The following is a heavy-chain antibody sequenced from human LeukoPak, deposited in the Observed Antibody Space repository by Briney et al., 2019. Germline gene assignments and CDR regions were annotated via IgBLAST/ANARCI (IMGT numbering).Heavy chain of an antibody. CDR2: IYYSGST. CDR1: GGSISSYY. CDR3: ARGTSSSWYHNDYYYYGMDV. J-gene: IGHJ6*02. V-gene: IGHV4-59*08. Sequence: SETLSLTCTVSGGSISSYYWSWIRQPPGKGLEWIGYIYYSGSTNNNPSLKSRVTISVDTSKNQFSLKLSSVTAADTAVYYCARGTSSSWYHNDYYYYGMDVWGQGTTVTVSS. D-gene: IGHD6-13*01.